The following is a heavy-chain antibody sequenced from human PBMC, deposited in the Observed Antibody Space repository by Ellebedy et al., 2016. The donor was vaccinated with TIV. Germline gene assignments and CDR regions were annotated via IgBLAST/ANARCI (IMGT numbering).Heavy chain of an antibody. Sequence: ASVKVSXXVSGYTLTELSMHWVRQAPGKGLEWMGGFDPEDGETIYAQKFQGRVTMTEDTSTDTAYMELSSLRSEDTAVYYCARGEGGYEIPVRWGFDPWGQGTLVTVSS. CDR3: ARGEGGYEIPVRWGFDP. J-gene: IGHJ5*02. CDR2: FDPEDGET. CDR1: GYTLTELS. D-gene: IGHD5-12*01. V-gene: IGHV1-24*01.